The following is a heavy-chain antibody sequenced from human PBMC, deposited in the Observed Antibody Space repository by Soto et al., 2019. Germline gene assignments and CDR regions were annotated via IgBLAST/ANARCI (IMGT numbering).Heavy chain of an antibody. J-gene: IGHJ6*02. Sequence: QVQFVQSGAEVKKPGASVRVSCKASGYTFTNNPIHWVRQAPGQRLEWMGWINTGIGNTKYSQNFQGRLTITRDTSASTVYMELSGLTSEDTAAYYCTLRYGMDVWGQGTTVTVSS. CDR1: GYTFTNNP. CDR2: INTGIGNT. V-gene: IGHV1-3*04. CDR3: TLRYGMDV.